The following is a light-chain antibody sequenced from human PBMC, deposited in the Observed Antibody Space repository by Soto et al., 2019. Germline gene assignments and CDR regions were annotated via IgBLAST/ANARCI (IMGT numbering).Light chain of an antibody. Sequence: LTQSPAILSLSPEERATLSCRASQRIVSSFACCQQQTGRAPTLLIYGASTRATGIPARFSGSGSGTEFTLTLSSLQAEDFAVYYCQQYNTCPPSFGGGTKVDI. CDR2: GAS. V-gene: IGKV3-15*01. CDR3: QQYNTCPPS. J-gene: IGKJ4*01. CDR1: QRIVSS.